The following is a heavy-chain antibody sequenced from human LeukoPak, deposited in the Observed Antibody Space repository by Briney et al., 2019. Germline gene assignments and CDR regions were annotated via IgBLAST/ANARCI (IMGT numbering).Heavy chain of an antibody. V-gene: IGHV3-74*01. J-gene: IGHJ4*02. CDR2: INDDGRST. Sequence: GGTLRLSCAASGLTFSSYGMSWVRQAPGKGLVGVSRINDDGRSTSYADSVKGRFTISRDNAKNTLYLQMNSLRTEDTALYYCAKDMAAQKIAAAVYFDYWGQGTLVTVSS. CDR1: GLTFSSYG. CDR3: AKDMAAQKIAAAVYFDY. D-gene: IGHD6-13*01.